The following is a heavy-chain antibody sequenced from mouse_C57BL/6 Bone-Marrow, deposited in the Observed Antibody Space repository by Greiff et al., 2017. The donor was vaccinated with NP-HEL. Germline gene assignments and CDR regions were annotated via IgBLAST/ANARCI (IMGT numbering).Heavy chain of an antibody. CDR2: IYPGSGST. CDR3: AIRLYYCGSSWGAMDY. J-gene: IGHJ4*01. V-gene: IGHV1-55*01. D-gene: IGHD1-1*01. CDR1: GYTFTSYW. Sequence: QVQLQQPGAELVKPGASVKMSCKASGYTFTSYWITWVKQRPGQGLEWIGDIYPGSGSTNYNEKFKSKATLTVDTSSSTAYMQLSSLTSEDSAVYYCAIRLYYCGSSWGAMDYWGQGTSVTVSS.